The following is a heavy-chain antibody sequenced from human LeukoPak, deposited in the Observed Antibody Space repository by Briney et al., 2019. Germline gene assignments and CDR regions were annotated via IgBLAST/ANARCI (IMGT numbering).Heavy chain of an antibody. D-gene: IGHD1-26*01. CDR1: GYSFTSYW. Sequence: GASLQISCKGAGYSFTSYWIGWVRPLPGKGLEWMGIIYPGDSDTRYSPSFQGQVTISADKSISTAYLQWSSLKASDTAMYYCARVGVGATIGLVDYWGQGTLVTVSS. CDR3: ARVGVGATIGLVDY. CDR2: IYPGDSDT. V-gene: IGHV5-51*01. J-gene: IGHJ4*02.